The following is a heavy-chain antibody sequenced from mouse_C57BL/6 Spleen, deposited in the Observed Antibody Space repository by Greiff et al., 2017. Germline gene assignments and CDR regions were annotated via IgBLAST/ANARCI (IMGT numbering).Heavy chain of an antibody. V-gene: IGHV1-76*01. CDR2: IYPGSGNT. J-gene: IGHJ2*01. Sequence: QVQLQQSGAELVRPGASVKLSCKASGYTFTDYYINWVQQRPGQGLEWIARIYPGSGNTYYNEKFKVKATLTAEKSSSTAYMQLSSLTSEDSAVYFCARYDGYLYYYDYWGQGTTLTVSS. D-gene: IGHD2-3*01. CDR1: GYTFTDYY. CDR3: ARYDGYLYYYDY.